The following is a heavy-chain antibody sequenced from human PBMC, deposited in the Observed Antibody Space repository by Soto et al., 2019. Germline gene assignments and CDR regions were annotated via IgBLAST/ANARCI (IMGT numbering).Heavy chain of an antibody. J-gene: IGHJ4*02. Sequence: QVQLVQSGAEVKKPGASVKVSCKVSGHTLTELSMHWARQAPGKGLEWMGGFDPEDGETISAQKFQGRVTMTEDTSTASTFLEPSSLRAEDTAVYYCAAGGTRWLRAPVDYWGQGTLVTISS. CDR1: GHTLTELS. CDR3: AAGGTRWLRAPVDY. CDR2: FDPEDGET. D-gene: IGHD1-1*01. V-gene: IGHV1-24*01.